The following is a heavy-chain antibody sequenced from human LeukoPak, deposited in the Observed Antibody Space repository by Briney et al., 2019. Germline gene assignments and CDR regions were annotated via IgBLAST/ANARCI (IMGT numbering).Heavy chain of an antibody. J-gene: IGHJ4*02. V-gene: IGHV1-2*02. CDR1: GYTFTGHY. Sequence: ASVKVSCKASGYTFTGHYMHWVRQAPGQGLEWMGWINPNSGGTNYAQKFQGRVTMTRDTSISTAYMELSRLRSDDTAVYYCARGVVAAAGAGSGGYWGQGTLVTVSS. CDR2: INPNSGGT. D-gene: IGHD6-13*01. CDR3: ARGVVAAAGAGSGGY.